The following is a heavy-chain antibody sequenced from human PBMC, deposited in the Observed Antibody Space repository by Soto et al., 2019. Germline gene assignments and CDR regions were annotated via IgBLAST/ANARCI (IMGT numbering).Heavy chain of an antibody. J-gene: IGHJ4*02. Sequence: AETLSLTCTVSGGSISSYYWSWIRQPPGKGLEWIGYIYYSGSTNYNPSLKSRVTISVDTSKNQFSLKLSSVTAADTAVYYCERAKGDESGLGENWGQGTLVTVSS. D-gene: IGHD3-10*01. CDR2: IYYSGST. CDR3: ERAKGDESGLGEN. V-gene: IGHV4-59*01. CDR1: GGSISSYY.